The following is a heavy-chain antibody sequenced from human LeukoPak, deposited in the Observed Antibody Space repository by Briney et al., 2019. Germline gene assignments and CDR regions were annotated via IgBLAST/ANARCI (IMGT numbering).Heavy chain of an antibody. CDR1: GGTFSSYA. CDR3: ARGGTIAAAPLDY. V-gene: IGHV1-69*01. D-gene: IGHD6-13*01. Sequence: SVKVSCKASGGTFSSYAISWVRQAPGQGLECMGGIIPIFGTANYAQKFQGRVTITADESTSTAYMELSSLRSEDTAVYYCARGGTIAAAPLDYWGQGTLVTVSS. CDR2: IIPIFGTA. J-gene: IGHJ4*02.